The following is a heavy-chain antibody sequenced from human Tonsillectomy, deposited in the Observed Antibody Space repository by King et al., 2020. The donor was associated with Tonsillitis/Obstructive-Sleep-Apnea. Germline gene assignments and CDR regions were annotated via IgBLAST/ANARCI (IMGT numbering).Heavy chain of an antibody. CDR2: IYYSGST. V-gene: IGHV4-31*03. CDR1: GGSISSGGYY. Sequence: QLQESGPGLVKPSQTLSLTCTVSGGSISSGGYYWTWIRQHPGKGLEWIGFIYYSGSTSYNPSLKSRVTISVDTSKNQFSLRLSSVTAADTAVYYCARDHLAPSYYYGMDAWGQGTTVTVSS. CDR3: ARDHLAPSYYYGMDA. J-gene: IGHJ6*02.